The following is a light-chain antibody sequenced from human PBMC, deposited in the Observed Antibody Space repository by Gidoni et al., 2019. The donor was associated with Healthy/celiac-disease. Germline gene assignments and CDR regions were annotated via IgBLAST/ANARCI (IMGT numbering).Light chain of an antibody. CDR2: VSS. V-gene: IGKV3-11*01. Sequence: EIVLTQSPATLSLSPGERATLSCRASQSVRSYLAWYQQKPGHAPSLLIFVSSNRATGIPASVSGSGSGTDFALTISILDPEDVDVYYCQQRRNWPCLFTFGPXTQVDIK. J-gene: IGKJ3*01. CDR1: QSVRSY. CDR3: QQRRNWPCLFT.